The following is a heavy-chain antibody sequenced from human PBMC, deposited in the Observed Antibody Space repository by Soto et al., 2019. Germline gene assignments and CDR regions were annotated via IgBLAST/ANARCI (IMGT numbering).Heavy chain of an antibody. J-gene: IGHJ5*02. V-gene: IGHV4-39*07. Sequence: PSETLSLTCTVSGGSVSSGSYYWSWVRQPPGKGLEWIGEIYHSGSTNYNPSLKSRVTISVDKSKNQFSLKLSSVTAADTAVYYCARGRIAAARDNWFDPWGQGTLVTVS. CDR1: GGSVSSGSYY. D-gene: IGHD6-13*01. CDR3: ARGRIAAARDNWFDP. CDR2: IYHSGST.